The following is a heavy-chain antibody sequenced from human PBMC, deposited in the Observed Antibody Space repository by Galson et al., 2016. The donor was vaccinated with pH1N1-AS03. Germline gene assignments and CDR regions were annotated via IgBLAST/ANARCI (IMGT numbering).Heavy chain of an antibody. CDR2: TYWRSKWYN. CDR1: GDSVSSNIDA. CDR3: ARGRYSAFDI. D-gene: IGHD1-1*01. Sequence: CAISGDSVSSNIDAWNWIRQSSSGGLEWLGRTYWRSKWYNDYAVSVKSRITINPDTSKNQFSLQLNSVTPEDTAVYYCARGRYSAFDIWGQGTMVTASS. J-gene: IGHJ3*02. V-gene: IGHV6-1*01.